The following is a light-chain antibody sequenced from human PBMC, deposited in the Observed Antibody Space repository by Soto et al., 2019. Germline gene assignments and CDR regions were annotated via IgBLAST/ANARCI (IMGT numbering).Light chain of an antibody. CDR2: DAS. CDR1: QSVNIY. Sequence: EIVLTQSPATLSLSPGERATLSCRASQSVNIYLAWYQQRPGQAPRLLIYDASNRATGIPARFSGSGSGTDFTLTINSLDPADFAVYYCQHRSNWPITFGQGTRLEIK. J-gene: IGKJ5*01. CDR3: QHRSNWPIT. V-gene: IGKV3-11*01.